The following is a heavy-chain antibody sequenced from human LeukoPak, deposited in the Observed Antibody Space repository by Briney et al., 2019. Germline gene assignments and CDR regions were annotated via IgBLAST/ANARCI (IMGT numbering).Heavy chain of an antibody. CDR1: GGTFSSYA. CDR2: IIPIFGTA. J-gene: IGHJ4*02. CDR3: ARDLDSSGYGSFDY. Sequence: ASVKVSCKASGGTFSSYAISWVRQAPGQGLEWMGGIIPIFGTANYAQRFQGRVTITTDESTSTAYMELSSLRSEDTAVYYCARDLDSSGYGSFDYWGQGTLVTVSS. V-gene: IGHV1-69*05. D-gene: IGHD3-22*01.